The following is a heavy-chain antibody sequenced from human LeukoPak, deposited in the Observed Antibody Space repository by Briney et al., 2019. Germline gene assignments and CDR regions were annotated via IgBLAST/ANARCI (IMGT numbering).Heavy chain of an antibody. D-gene: IGHD4-17*01. V-gene: IGHV4-59*01. CDR2: IYYSGST. CDR1: GGSISSYY. J-gene: IGHJ4*02. CDR3: ATSRSVTFFGY. Sequence: SETLSLTCTVSGGSISSYYWSWIRQPPGKGLEWIGYIYYSGSTNYNPSLKSRVTISVDTSKNQFSLKLSSVTAADTAVYYCATSRSVTFFGYWGLGILVTVSS.